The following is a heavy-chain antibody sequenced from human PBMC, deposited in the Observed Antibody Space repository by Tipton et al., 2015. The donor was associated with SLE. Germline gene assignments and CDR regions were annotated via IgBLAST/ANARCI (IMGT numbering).Heavy chain of an antibody. J-gene: IGHJ4*02. Sequence: TLSLTCTVSGGSISSSSYYWGWIRQPPGKGLEWIGSIYYSGSTYYNPSLKSRVTISEDTSKNQFSLKLSSVTAAGTSVYYCARGEAAAAEPYYLDYWGQGTLVIVS. CDR1: GGSISSSSYY. V-gene: IGHV4-39*07. CDR2: IYYSGST. CDR3: ARGEAAAAEPYYLDY. D-gene: IGHD6-13*01.